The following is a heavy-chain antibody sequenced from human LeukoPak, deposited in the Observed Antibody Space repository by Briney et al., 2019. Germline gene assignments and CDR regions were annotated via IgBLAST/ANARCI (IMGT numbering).Heavy chain of an antibody. Sequence: GGSLRLSCAASGFTFDDYAMHWVRQAPGKGLEWVSLISGDGGSTYYADSVKGRFTIFRDNSKTSLYLQMNSLRTEDTALYYCAKDPESVAVAGTGDYWGQGTLVTVSS. D-gene: IGHD6-19*01. CDR3: AKDPESVAVAGTGDY. J-gene: IGHJ4*02. CDR1: GFTFDDYA. CDR2: ISGDGGST. V-gene: IGHV3-43*02.